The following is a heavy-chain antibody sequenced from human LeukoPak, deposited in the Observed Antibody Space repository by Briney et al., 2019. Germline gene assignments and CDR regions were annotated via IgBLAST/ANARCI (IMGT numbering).Heavy chain of an antibody. J-gene: IGHJ2*01. V-gene: IGHV4-59*08. CDR3: ARSEGRFFDL. Sequence: PSETLSLTCTVSGGSISDYYWGWIRQAPGKGLEWIGYIYYSGSTNYNPSLKSRVSISLDTSKNQFPLKLSSVTAADTAVYYCARSEGRFFDLWGRGTLVTVSS. CDR2: IYYSGST. CDR1: GGSISDYY.